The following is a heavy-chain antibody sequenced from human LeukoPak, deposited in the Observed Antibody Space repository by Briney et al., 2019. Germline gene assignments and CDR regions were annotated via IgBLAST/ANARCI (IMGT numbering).Heavy chain of an antibody. D-gene: IGHD2-15*01. Sequence: GGSLRLSCEASGFTFSSYAMSWVREAPGKGLEWVSAISGSGGSTYYADSVKGRFTISRDNSKNTLYLQMNSLRAEDTAVYYCAKDRTLGGFDYWGQGTLVTVSS. J-gene: IGHJ4*02. CDR1: GFTFSSYA. CDR2: ISGSGGST. CDR3: AKDRTLGGFDY. V-gene: IGHV3-23*01.